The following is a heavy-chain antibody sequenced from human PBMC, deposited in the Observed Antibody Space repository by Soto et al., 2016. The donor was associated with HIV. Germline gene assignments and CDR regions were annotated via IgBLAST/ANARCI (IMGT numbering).Heavy chain of an antibody. J-gene: IGHJ5*02. CDR3: TRDSGTYNWLDP. D-gene: IGHD1-26*01. Sequence: EVQLVESGGGLVQPGGSLKLSCAVSGFIFSDCAIHWVRQASGKGLEWVGVVRTKVANTATEYAASVKGRFTISRDDSENTAYLQMNNLKTEDTAMYYCTRDSGTYNWLDPWGQGTLVTVSS. CDR1: GFIFSDCA. CDR2: VRTKVANTAT. V-gene: IGHV3-73*01.